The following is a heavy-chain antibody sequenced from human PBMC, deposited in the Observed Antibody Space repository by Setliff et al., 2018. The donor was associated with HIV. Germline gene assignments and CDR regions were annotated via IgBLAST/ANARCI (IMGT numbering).Heavy chain of an antibody. CDR2: IFPGDSDT. Sequence: GESLKISCKASGYTFTDYWIGWVRQMPGKGLEWMGMIFPGDSDTRYDPAFQGQVTFSADKSTNSVYLQWSSLEASDAGMYFCARQDSISMSTPLNYYYYMDVWGKGTTVTVSS. J-gene: IGHJ6*04. CDR3: ARQDSISMSTPLNYYYYMDV. CDR1: GYTFTDYW. V-gene: IGHV5-51*01. D-gene: IGHD3-16*01.